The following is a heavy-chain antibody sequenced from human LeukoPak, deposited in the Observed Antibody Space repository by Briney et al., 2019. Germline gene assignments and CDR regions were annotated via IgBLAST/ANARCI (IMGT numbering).Heavy chain of an antibody. CDR1: GGSISSGGYS. D-gene: IGHD3-10*01. V-gene: IGHV4-30-4*07. CDR2: IYYSGST. CDR3: AREARLRLGYGSGSYYSEDRY. J-gene: IGHJ4*02. Sequence: SETLSLTCAVSGGSISSGGYSWSWIRQPPGKGLEWIGYIYYSGSTYYNPSLKSRVTISVDTSKNQFSLKLSSVTAADTAVYYCAREARLRLGYGSGSYYSEDRYWGQGTLVTVSS.